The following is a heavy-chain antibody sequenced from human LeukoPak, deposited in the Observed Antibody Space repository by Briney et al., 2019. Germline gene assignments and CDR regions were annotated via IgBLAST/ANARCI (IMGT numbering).Heavy chain of an antibody. CDR3: VRGLNYYDSSVGFDY. Sequence: GGSLRLSCSASGFTFISYALHWVRQAPGKGLEYVSSLSSNGVSAKYADSVKGRFTISRDNSKNTLYLQMSSLRPEDTAIYYCVRGLNYYDSSVGFDYWGQGTLVTVSS. V-gene: IGHV3-64D*06. CDR2: LSSNGVSA. D-gene: IGHD3-22*01. J-gene: IGHJ4*02. CDR1: GFTFISYA.